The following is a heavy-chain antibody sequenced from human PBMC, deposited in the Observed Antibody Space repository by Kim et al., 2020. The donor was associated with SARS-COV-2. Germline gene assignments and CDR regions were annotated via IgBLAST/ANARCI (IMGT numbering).Heavy chain of an antibody. D-gene: IGHD2-8*01. Sequence: GGSLRLSCAASGFTFSNYAMNWVRQAPGEGLEWVSAITADPGSTYYVDSVKGRFTISRDNSKNTLSLQMSSLRAEDTAVYYRATAVSQTYYYGMDVWGQGTTVTVSS. V-gene: IGHV3-23*01. CDR2: ITADPGST. J-gene: IGHJ6*02. CDR1: GFTFSNYA. CDR3: ATAVSQTYYYGMDV.